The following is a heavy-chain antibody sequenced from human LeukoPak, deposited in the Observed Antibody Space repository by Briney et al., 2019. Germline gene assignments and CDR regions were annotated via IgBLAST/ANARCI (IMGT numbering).Heavy chain of an antibody. CDR1: GYTFINYY. Sequence: ASVKVSCKASGYTFINYYLHWVRQAPGHGLEWMAIINPSGGSTSYAQKFQGRVTMTRDTSTSAVYMELSSLRSEDTAVYYCARSRLRDGAFDIWGQGTMVTVSS. V-gene: IGHV1-46*01. D-gene: IGHD2-21*01. CDR3: ARSRLRDGAFDI. CDR2: INPSGGST. J-gene: IGHJ3*02.